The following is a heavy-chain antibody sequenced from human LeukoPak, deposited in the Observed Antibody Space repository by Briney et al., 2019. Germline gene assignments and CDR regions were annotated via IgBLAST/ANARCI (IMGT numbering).Heavy chain of an antibody. CDR1: GGTFSSYA. D-gene: IGHD1-26*01. J-gene: IGHJ3*02. Sequence: SVKFSCKASGGTFSSYAISWVRQAPGQGLEWMGRIIPILGIANYAQKFQGRVTITADKSTSTAYMELSSLRSEDTAVYYCAEAGSYIDAFDIWGQGTMVTVSS. CDR3: AEAGSYIDAFDI. V-gene: IGHV1-69*04. CDR2: IIPILGIA.